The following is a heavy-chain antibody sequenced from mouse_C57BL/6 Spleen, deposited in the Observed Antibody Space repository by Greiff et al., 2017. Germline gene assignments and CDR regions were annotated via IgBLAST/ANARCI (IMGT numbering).Heavy chain of an antibody. D-gene: IGHD1-1*01. CDR3: ARYGNSPMDY. CDR1: GYTFTSYW. Sequence: QVQLQQPGAELVRPGTSVKLSCKASGYTFTSYWMHWVKQRPGQGLEWIGVIDPSDSYTNYNQKFKGKATLPVDTASSTAYMQLSSLTSEDSAVYYCARYGNSPMDYWGQGTSVTVSS. J-gene: IGHJ4*01. V-gene: IGHV1-59*01. CDR2: IDPSDSYT.